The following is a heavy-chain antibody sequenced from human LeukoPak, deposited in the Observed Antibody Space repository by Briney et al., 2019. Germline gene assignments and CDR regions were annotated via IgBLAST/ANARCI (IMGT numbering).Heavy chain of an antibody. CDR2: INHSGST. V-gene: IGHV4-34*01. D-gene: IGHD2-15*01. J-gene: IGHJ4*02. Sequence: SETLSLTCAVYGGSFSGYYWSWIRQPPGKGLERIGEINHSGSTNYNPSLKSRVTISVDTSKNQFSLKLSSVTAADTAVYYCARVGYCSGGSCYSSTSDYWGQGTLVTVSS. CDR3: ARVGYCSGGSCYSSTSDY. CDR1: GGSFSGYY.